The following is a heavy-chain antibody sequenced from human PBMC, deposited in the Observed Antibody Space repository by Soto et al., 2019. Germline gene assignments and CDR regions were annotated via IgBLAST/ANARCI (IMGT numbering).Heavy chain of an antibody. Sequence: GGSLRLSCETCGVRFDNYVMGWVRQSLGKGLEWVSSISSSSFYIYYADSVKGRFTISRDNAKNSLYLQMNSLRAEDTALYYCAVVAATGYFDLWGQGTLVTVS. V-gene: IGHV3-21*01. CDR3: AVVAATGYFDL. J-gene: IGHJ4*02. CDR2: ISSSSFYI. D-gene: IGHD2-15*01. CDR1: GVRFDNYV.